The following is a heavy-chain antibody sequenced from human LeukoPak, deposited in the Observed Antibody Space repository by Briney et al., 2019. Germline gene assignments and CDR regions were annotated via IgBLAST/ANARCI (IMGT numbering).Heavy chain of an antibody. D-gene: IGHD5-12*01. Sequence: SETLSLTCTVSGDPISSYGDYSSYKWTSIGQPPGKGLEWIGYVYYSGSTNYNRSLKSRVTISVDTSKNQLSLKLTSVTAADTAIYYCAREYSGFAYWGQGTLVTVSS. CDR2: VYYSGST. CDR3: AREYSGFAY. J-gene: IGHJ4*02. V-gene: IGHV4-61*01. CDR1: GDPISSYGDYSSYK.